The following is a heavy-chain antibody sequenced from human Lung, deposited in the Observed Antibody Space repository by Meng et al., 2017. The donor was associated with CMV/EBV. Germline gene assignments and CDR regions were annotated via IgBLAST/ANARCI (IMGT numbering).Heavy chain of an antibody. J-gene: IGHJ4*01. Sequence: SETLSLXCAVYGGSFSEYDWSWIRQSPGKGLEWIGEINHSGNTTYNPSLKSRATISKDASKRQFSLKLYSVTAADTAVYYCARRSPNWGLGVWGQGTVVTVSS. CDR2: INHSGNT. CDR1: GGSFSEYD. D-gene: IGHD7-27*01. CDR3: ARRSPNWGLGV. V-gene: IGHV4-34*01.